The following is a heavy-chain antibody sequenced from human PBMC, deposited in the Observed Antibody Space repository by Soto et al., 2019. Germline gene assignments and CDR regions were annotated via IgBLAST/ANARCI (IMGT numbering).Heavy chain of an antibody. V-gene: IGHV1-8*01. CDR2: MNPNSGNT. D-gene: IGHD1-7*01. J-gene: IGHJ6*02. CDR1: GYTFTSYD. Sequence: ASVKVSCKASGYTFTSYDINWVRQATGQGLEWMGWMNPNSGNTGYAQKFQGRVTMTRNTSISTAYMELGSLRSEDTAVYYCARGGTTRGGDYYYYYGMDVWGQGTTVTVSS. CDR3: ARGGTTRGGDYYYYYGMDV.